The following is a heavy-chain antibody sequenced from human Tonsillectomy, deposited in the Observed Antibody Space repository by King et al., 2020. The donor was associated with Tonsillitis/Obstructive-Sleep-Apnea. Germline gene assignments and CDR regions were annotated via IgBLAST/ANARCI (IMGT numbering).Heavy chain of an antibody. Sequence: VQLVESGGGLVQPGRSLRLSCTVSGFTFGDYAMNWVRQAPGKGLEWVGFIRGKADGGTTEYAASVKGRFTISRDDSKNIAYLQMNSLKSEDTAVYYCTRDPSGSSFDYWGQGTLVTVSS. CDR2: IRGKADGGTT. J-gene: IGHJ4*02. CDR3: TRDPSGSSFDY. CDR1: GFTFGDYA. D-gene: IGHD1-26*01. V-gene: IGHV3-49*04.